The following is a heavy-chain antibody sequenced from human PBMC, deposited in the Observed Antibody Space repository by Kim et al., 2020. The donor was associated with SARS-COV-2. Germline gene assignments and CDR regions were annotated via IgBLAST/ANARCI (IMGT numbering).Heavy chain of an antibody. Sequence: SETLSLTCTVSGGSISSGGYYWSWIRQHPGKGLEWIGYIYYSGSTYYNPSLKSRVTISVDTSKNQFSLKLSSVTAADTAVYYCARINCSGGSCYSYGMDVWGQGTTVTVSS. J-gene: IGHJ6*02. V-gene: IGHV4-31*03. CDR2: IYYSGST. CDR3: ARINCSGGSCYSYGMDV. CDR1: GGSISSGGYY. D-gene: IGHD2-15*01.